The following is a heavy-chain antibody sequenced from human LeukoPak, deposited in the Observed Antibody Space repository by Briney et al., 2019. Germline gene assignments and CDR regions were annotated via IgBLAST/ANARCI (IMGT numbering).Heavy chain of an antibody. CDR1: GFTFSSYA. D-gene: IGHD3-9*01. V-gene: IGHV3-30*04. CDR3: ARDQDDILTGYDWFDS. CDR2: ISYDGSNK. J-gene: IGHJ5*01. Sequence: GRSLRLSCAASGFTFSSYAMHWVRQAPGKGLEWVAVISYDGSNKYYADSVKGRFTISRDNSKNTLYLQMNSLRAEDTAVYYCARDQDDILTGYDWFDSWGQGTLVTVSS.